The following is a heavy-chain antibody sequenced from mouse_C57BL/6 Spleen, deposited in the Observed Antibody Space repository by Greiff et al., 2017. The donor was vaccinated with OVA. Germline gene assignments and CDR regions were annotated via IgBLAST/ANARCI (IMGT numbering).Heavy chain of an antibody. V-gene: IGHV1-52*01. Sequence: VQLQQPGAELVRPGSSVKLSCKASGYTFTSYWMHWVKQRPIQGLEWIGNIDPSESETHYNQKFKDKATLTVDKSSSTAYMQLSSLTSEDSAVYYCARLDALYAMDYWGQGTSVTVSS. CDR3: ARLDALYAMDY. CDR1: GYTFTSYW. J-gene: IGHJ4*01. CDR2: IDPSESET.